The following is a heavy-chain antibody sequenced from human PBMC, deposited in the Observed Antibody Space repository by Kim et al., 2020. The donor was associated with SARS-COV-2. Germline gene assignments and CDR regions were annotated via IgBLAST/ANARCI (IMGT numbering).Heavy chain of an antibody. CDR2: FYGGSGT. CDR1: GFSVSDYY. J-gene: IGHJ6*02. V-gene: IGHV3-53*01. D-gene: IGHD6-6*01. CDR3: ARDGQYNTSPTNFYYHYAMDV. Sequence: GGSLRLSCTASGFSVSDYYMSWVRRAPGRGLEWVSLFYGGSGTYYADSVKGRFTISRDTSKNTVYLQMNNLRADDSAVYYCARDGQYNTSPTNFYYHYAMDVWGQGTTVTVSS.